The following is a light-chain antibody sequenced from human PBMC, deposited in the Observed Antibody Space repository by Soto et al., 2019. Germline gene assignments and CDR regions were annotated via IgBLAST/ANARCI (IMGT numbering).Light chain of an antibody. Sequence: QSVLTQPASVSGSPGQAITISCSGSSSDVGAHNFVSWYQHHPGKAPKLMIYEVSNRPSGVSNRFSGSKSGNTASLTISGLQAEDEADYYCNSYTSSNTYVFGSGKKVNV. CDR2: EVS. CDR1: SSDVGAHNF. V-gene: IGLV2-14*01. J-gene: IGLJ1*01. CDR3: NSYTSSNTYV.